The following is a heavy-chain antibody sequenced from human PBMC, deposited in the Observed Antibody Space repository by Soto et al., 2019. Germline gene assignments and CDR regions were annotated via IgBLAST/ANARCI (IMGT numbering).Heavy chain of an antibody. Sequence: QVQLQESGPGLVKPSETLSLTCTVSGGSISSYYWSWIRQPPGQGLEWIGYIYYSGSTNYNPSLKSRVTISVDTSKNQFSLKLSSVTAADTAVYYCARYCSSTSCYALWYFDLWGRGTLVTVSS. V-gene: IGHV4-59*08. CDR1: GGSISSYY. CDR3: ARYCSSTSCYALWYFDL. J-gene: IGHJ2*01. D-gene: IGHD2-2*01. CDR2: IYYSGST.